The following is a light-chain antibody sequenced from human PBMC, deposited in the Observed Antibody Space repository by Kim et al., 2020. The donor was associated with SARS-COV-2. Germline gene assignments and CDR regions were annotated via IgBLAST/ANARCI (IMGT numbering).Light chain of an antibody. V-gene: IGKV3-20*01. J-gene: IGKJ1*01. CDR1: QSIRSSY. CDR3: QQYHGSPWT. Sequence: PPVEGSTLSCRSSQSIRSSYLAWYQQKPGQAPRLLIYGASNRAAGIPGRFSGSGSGTDFTLTISRLEPEDFAVYYCQQYHGSPWTFGQGTKVDIK. CDR2: GAS.